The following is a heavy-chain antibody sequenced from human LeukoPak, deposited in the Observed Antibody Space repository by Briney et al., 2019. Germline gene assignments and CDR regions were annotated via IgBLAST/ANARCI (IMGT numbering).Heavy chain of an antibody. CDR3: AKEVDYDSSGIDY. V-gene: IGHV3-23*01. J-gene: IGHJ4*02. D-gene: IGHD3-22*01. Sequence: GGSLRLSCAASGFTFSSYGMSWVRQAPGKGLEWVSAISGSGGSTYYADSVKGRFTISRDNSKNTLYLQMNSLRAEDTAVYCCAKEVDYDSSGIDYWGQGTLVTVSS. CDR2: ISGSGGST. CDR1: GFTFSSYG.